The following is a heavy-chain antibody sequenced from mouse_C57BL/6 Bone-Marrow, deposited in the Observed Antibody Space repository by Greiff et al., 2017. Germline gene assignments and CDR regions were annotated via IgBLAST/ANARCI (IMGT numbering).Heavy chain of an antibody. D-gene: IGHD1-1*01. CDR1: GFNIKDDY. Sequence: VQLQQSGAELVRPGASVKLSCTASGFNIKDDYMHWVKQRPEQGLEWIGWIDPENGDTEYASKFQGKATITADTSSNTAYLQLSSLTSEDTAFYYCTPSTTVVVDYWCQGTTLTVSS. J-gene: IGHJ2*01. CDR2: IDPENGDT. V-gene: IGHV14-4*01. CDR3: TPSTTVVVDY.